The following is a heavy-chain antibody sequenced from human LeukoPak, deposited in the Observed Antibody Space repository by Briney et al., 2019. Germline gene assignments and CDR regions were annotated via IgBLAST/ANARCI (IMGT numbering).Heavy chain of an antibody. Sequence: SETLSLTCTVSGGSISSSSYYWGWIRQPPGKGLEWIGSIYYSGSTYYNPSLKSRVTISVDTSKNQFSLKLSSVTAADTAVYYCARLFVVVVAATAGSWFDPWGQGILVTVSS. CDR1: GGSISSSSYY. J-gene: IGHJ5*02. CDR2: IYYSGST. V-gene: IGHV4-39*01. D-gene: IGHD2-15*01. CDR3: ARLFVVVVAATAGSWFDP.